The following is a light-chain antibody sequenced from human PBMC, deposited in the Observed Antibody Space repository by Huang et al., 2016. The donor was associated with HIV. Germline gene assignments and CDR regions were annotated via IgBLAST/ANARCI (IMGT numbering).Light chain of an antibody. CDR3: QQYNEWPPVT. CDR2: YAS. CDR1: QSVSSN. J-gene: IGKJ4*01. V-gene: IGKV3-15*01. Sequence: EIVMTQSPATLSVSPGERATLSCRASQSVSSNLAWYQQKPGQAPRLFIYYASTRATGIPAQFSGSCSGTEFTLTISSLQSEDSAVYYCQQYNEWPPVTFGGGTKVEIK.